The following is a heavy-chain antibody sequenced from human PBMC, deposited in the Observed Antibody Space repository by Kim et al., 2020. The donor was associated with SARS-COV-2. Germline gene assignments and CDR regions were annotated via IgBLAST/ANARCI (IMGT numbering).Heavy chain of an antibody. CDR3: ARVAARPYYDY. Sequence: YYTPSLKSRVTISGETSKNQFSLKLSSVTAADTAVYYCARVAARPYYDYWGQGTLVTVSS. V-gene: IGHV4-31*02. D-gene: IGHD6-6*01. J-gene: IGHJ4*02.